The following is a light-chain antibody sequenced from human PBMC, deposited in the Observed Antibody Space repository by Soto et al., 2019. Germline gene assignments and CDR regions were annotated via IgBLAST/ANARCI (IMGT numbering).Light chain of an antibody. CDR3: CSYTSSSTPNHV. CDR1: SSDVGGYNY. CDR2: DVS. J-gene: IGLJ1*01. Sequence: SALTQPASVSGSPGQSITISCTGTSSDVGGYNYVSWYQQHPGKAHKLMIYDVSDRPSGVSNRFSGSKSGNTASLTISLLQAEDEADYYCCSYTSSSTPNHVSGIGTKVTVL. V-gene: IGLV2-14*01.